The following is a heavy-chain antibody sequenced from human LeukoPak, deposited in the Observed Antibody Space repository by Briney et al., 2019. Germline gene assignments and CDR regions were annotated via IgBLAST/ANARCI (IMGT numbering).Heavy chain of an antibody. CDR3: AKDRSSSWSIDY. CDR1: GFTFSTNV. D-gene: IGHD6-13*01. CDR2: ISYVGSNK. J-gene: IGHJ4*02. V-gene: IGHV3-30*18. Sequence: PGGSLRPSCAASGFTFSTNVMHWVRQAPGKGLEWVAFISYVGSNKNYADFVKGRFTISRDNSKNTVYLQMNSLRAEDTAIYYCAKDRSSSWSIDYWGQGTLVTVSS.